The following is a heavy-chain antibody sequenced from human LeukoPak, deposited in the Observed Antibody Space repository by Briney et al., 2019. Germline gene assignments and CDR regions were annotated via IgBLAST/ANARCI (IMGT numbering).Heavy chain of an antibody. CDR3: AKVGAYGDYARHDY. Sequence: SETLSLTCDVSGYSISSGYHWAWIRQPPGKGLEWIGSMYHSGSSYYNPSLKSRITISVDTSKNHFSLKLSSVTAADTAVYYCAKVGAYGDYARHDYWGQGTLVTVSS. V-gene: IGHV4-38-2*01. J-gene: IGHJ4*02. CDR2: MYHSGSS. D-gene: IGHD4-17*01. CDR1: GYSISSGYH.